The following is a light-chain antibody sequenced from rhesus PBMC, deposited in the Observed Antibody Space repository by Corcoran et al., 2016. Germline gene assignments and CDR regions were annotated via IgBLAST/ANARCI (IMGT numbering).Light chain of an antibody. J-gene: IGKJ2*01. V-gene: IGKV1-28*03. CDR1: QGISSY. Sequence: DIQMTQSPSSLSASVGDTVTITCRASQGISSYLNWFQQKPGKAPKLLIYDASSLESGVPSRFSGSGSGTDFTLTISSLQPEDFAADYCLQHNSYPYSFGLGTKVEIK. CDR2: DAS. CDR3: LQHNSYPYS.